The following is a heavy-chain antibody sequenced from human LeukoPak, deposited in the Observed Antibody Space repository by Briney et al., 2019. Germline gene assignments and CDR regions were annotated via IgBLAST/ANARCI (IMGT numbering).Heavy chain of an antibody. V-gene: IGHV4-59*01. CDR1: GGSISSYY. D-gene: IGHD3-10*01. CDR2: IYYSGST. Sequence: SETLSLTCTVSGGSISSYYWSWIRQPPGKGLEWIGYIYYSGSTYYKPSLKSRVTISLDTSKNQFSLKLSSVTAADTAVYYCARGGYYGSGNDFRFDPWGQGTLVTVSS. CDR3: ARGGYYGSGNDFRFDP. J-gene: IGHJ5*02.